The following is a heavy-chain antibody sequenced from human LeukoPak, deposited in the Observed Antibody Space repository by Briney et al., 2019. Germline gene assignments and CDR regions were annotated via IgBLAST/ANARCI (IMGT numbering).Heavy chain of an antibody. D-gene: IGHD2-15*01. J-gene: IGHJ5*02. CDR3: ASSCSGGSCYSLRWFDP. Sequence: GGSLRLSCAASKFTFSTFSMSWVRQAPGKGLEWVSSISSSSSYIYYADSVKGRFTISRDNAKNSLYLQMNSLRAEDTAVYYCASSCSGGSCYSLRWFDPWGQGTLVTVSS. V-gene: IGHV3-21*01. CDR1: KFTFSTFS. CDR2: ISSSSSYI.